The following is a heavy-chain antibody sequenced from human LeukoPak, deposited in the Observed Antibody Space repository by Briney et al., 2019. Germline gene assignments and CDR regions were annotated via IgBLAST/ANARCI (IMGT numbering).Heavy chain of an antibody. CDR1: GGSISSGDYY. J-gene: IGHJ4*02. Sequence: SQTLSLTCTVSGGSISSGDYYWSWIRQHPGKGLEWIGYIHYSGSAYYNPSLKSRVTMSVDTSKNQFSLKLSSVTAADTAVYYCARDMYYYDSSGYIFDYWGQGTLVTVSS. V-gene: IGHV4-31*03. CDR2: IHYSGSA. D-gene: IGHD3-22*01. CDR3: ARDMYYYDSSGYIFDY.